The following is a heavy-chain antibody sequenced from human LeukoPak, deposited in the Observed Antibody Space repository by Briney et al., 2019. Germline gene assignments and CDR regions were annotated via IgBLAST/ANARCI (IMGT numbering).Heavy chain of an antibody. CDR3: ARGREIHGGSDTKLDNY. J-gene: IGHJ4*02. Sequence: ASVKVSCKASGYSFTDYYMHWVRQAPGQGLEWMGWISPRSGDTSYAQKFQGRVTMTRDTSINTVDMDLSGLTSDDTAVFYCARGREIHGGSDTKLDNYWGQGTLVTVSS. CDR1: GYSFTDYY. D-gene: IGHD3-10*01. V-gene: IGHV1-2*02. CDR2: ISPRSGDT.